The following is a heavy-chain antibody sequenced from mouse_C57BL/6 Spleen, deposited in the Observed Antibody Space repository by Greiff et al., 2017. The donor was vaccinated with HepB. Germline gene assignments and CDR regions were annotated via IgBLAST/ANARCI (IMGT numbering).Heavy chain of an antibody. CDR1: GFTFSDYY. J-gene: IGHJ4*01. Sequence: EVKLVESGGGLVQPGGSLKLSCAASGFTFSDYYMYWVRQTPEKRLEWVAYISNGGGSTYYPDTVKGRFTISRDNAKNTLYLQMSRLKSEDTAMYYCASFYDYYAMDYWGQGTSVTVSS. V-gene: IGHV5-12*01. CDR3: ASFYDYYAMDY. CDR2: ISNGGGST. D-gene: IGHD2-3*01.